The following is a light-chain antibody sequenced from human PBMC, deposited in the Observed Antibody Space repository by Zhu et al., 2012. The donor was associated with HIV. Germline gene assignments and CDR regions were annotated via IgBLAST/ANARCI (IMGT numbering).Light chain of an antibody. V-gene: IGKV3-20*01. J-gene: IGKJ4*01. CDR3: QQYGSSPFT. CDR1: QTVSRNY. CDR2: SAS. Sequence: EIVLTQSPGTLSLSPGERATLSCRASQTVSRNYLAWYQQKPGQPPRLLIYSASRRVTGIPDRFSGSGSGTDFTLTISRLEPEDFAVYSCQQYGSSPFTFGGGTKVEIK.